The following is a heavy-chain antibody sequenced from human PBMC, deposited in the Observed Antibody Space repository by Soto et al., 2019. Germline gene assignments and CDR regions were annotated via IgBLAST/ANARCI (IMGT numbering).Heavy chain of an antibody. CDR3: ARGSAYSDYDLEY. Sequence: EVQLLESGGGLVRPGGSLRLSCAASGFTFTSYAMTWVRQAPGKGLEWVSGISGTGGSTYYADSVKGRFTISRDKSKNTLYLHVNGLRAEDTAVYYCARGSAYSDYDLEYWGQGTLVTVSS. D-gene: IGHD4-17*01. CDR2: ISGTGGST. CDR1: GFTFTSYA. J-gene: IGHJ4*02. V-gene: IGHV3-23*01.